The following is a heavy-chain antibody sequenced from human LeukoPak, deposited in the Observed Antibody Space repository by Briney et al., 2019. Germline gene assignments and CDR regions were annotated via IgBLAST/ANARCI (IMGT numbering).Heavy chain of an antibody. Sequence: SETLSLTCTVSGGSISSYYWSWIRQPPGKGLEWIGYIYYSGSTDYNPSLKSRVTISVDTSKNQFSLKLSSVTAADTAVYYCARWEVRLNAFEMWGQGTMVTVSS. CDR3: ARWEVRLNAFEM. CDR1: GGSISSYY. CDR2: IYYSGST. D-gene: IGHD3-10*01. J-gene: IGHJ3*02. V-gene: IGHV4-59*01.